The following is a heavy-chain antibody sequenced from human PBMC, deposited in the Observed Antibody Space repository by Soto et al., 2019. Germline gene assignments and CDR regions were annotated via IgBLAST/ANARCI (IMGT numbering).Heavy chain of an antibody. V-gene: IGHV1-18*03. CDR1: AYSFDTYG. J-gene: IGHJ6*02. CDR3: ERDGSKQLCVKGLNVLDV. D-gene: IGHD3-16*01. CDR2: ISGYNGQT. Sequence: QVQLAQSGPEVKKPGASVKVSCKASAYSFDTYGISWVRQAPGQGLEWMGWISGYNGQTNYAQKFRGRVTPTTDTSTSTACMELWSQISDAMAMHYRERDGSKQLCVKGLNVLDVWGQGTTVTVSS.